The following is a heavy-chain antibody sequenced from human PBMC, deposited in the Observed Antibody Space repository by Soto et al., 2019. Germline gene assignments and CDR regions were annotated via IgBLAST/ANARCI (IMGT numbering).Heavy chain of an antibody. CDR1: GFTFSSYA. CDR3: ATFTDTAMAHPLSVLFFYYGMHX. D-gene: IGHD5-18*01. J-gene: IGHJ6*02. V-gene: IGHV3-23*01. CDR2: ISVSVFST. Sequence: CRRLSCASSGFTFSSYAMSWVRQAPGKGLEWVSAISVSVFSTYYADSLKGRFTISRDNSKNTLYLQMNSLRAEDTAVYYCATFTDTAMAHPLSVLFFYYGMHXWGQGTTVTVS.